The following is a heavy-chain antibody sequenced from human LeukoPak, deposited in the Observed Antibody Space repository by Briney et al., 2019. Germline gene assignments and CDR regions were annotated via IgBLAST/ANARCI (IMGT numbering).Heavy chain of an antibody. CDR1: GDSIRSYY. D-gene: IGHD2-15*01. J-gene: IGHJ5*02. CDR3: AKDDLITGGKNWFDL. Sequence: PSETLSLTCTVSGDSIRSYYWNWIRQPAGKGLERIGRIQASGSTNDNPSLKSRIIMSIDTSKNQFSLKLTSVTAADTAVYYCAKDDLITGGKNWFDLWGQGTLVTVSS. V-gene: IGHV4-4*07. CDR2: IQASGST.